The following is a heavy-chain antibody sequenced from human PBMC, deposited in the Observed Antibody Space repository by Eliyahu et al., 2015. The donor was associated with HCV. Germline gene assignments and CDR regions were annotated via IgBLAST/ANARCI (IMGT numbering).Heavy chain of an antibody. CDR2: IYWNDDK. D-gene: IGHD3-22*01. CDR3: AHSSSAEQEYYYDSSGPQGDAFDI. CDR1: GFSLSTSGVG. Sequence: QITLKESGPTLVKPTQTLTLTCTFSGFSLSTSGVGVGWIRQPPGKALEWLALIYWNDDKRYSPSLKSRLTITKDTSKNQVVLTMTNMDPVDTATYYCAHSSSAEQEYYYDSSGPQGDAFDIWGQGTMVTVSS. J-gene: IGHJ3*02. V-gene: IGHV2-5*01.